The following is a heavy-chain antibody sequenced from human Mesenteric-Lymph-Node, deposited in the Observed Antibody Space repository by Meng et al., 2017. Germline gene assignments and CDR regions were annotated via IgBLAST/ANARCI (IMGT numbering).Heavy chain of an antibody. CDR1: GGSFSGYY. CDR2: INHSGST. V-gene: IGHV4-34*01. J-gene: IGHJ4*02. Sequence: QVQLQQWGAGLLKPSETLSLTCAVYGGSFSGYYWSWIRQPPGKGLEWIGEINHSGSTNYNPSLKSRVTISVDTSKNQFSLKLSSVTAADTVVYYCARTIGGADIVVVPAAYYFDYWGQGTLVTVSS. CDR3: ARTIGGADIVVVPAAYYFDY. D-gene: IGHD2-2*01.